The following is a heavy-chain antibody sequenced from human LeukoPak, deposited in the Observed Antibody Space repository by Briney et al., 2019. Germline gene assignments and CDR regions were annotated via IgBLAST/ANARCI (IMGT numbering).Heavy chain of an antibody. D-gene: IGHD3-22*01. V-gene: IGHV4-39*07. CDR1: GGSISSSSYY. J-gene: IGHJ4*02. Sequence: PSETLSLTCTVSGGSISSSSYYWSWIRQPPGKGLEWIGEINHSGSTNYNPSLKSRVTISVDTSKNQFSLKLSSVTAADTAVYYCARGGDYYDSSGYYLDYFDYWGQGTLVTVSS. CDR3: ARGGDYYDSSGYYLDYFDY. CDR2: INHSGST.